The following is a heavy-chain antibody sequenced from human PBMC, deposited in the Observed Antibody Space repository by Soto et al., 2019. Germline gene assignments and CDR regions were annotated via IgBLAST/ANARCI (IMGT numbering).Heavy chain of an antibody. J-gene: IGHJ5*02. CDR1: GYTFSNYG. Sequence: QVKLVQSGGEVNRPGASVKVSCKTSGYTFSNYGITWVRQAPGQPLEWLGWISLYSDGTNYAQKFQGRGSMTTDTSTTTAYMELRSLRSDDTAVYYCARVVPGAEAWFGPCGQGTLVTVSS. D-gene: IGHD2-2*01. CDR2: ISLYSDGT. V-gene: IGHV1-18*01. CDR3: ARVVPGAEAWFGP.